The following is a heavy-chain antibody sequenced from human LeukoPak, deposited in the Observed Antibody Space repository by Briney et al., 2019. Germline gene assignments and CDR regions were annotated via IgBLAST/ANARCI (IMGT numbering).Heavy chain of an antibody. CDR3: ARAGGSYPYYYYYMDV. D-gene: IGHD1-26*01. J-gene: IGHJ6*03. V-gene: IGHV4-59*08. CDR1: GGSFSSYY. CDR2: IYYTGST. Sequence: SETLSLTCIVSGGSFSSYYWSWIRQPPGGGLEWIGYIYYTGSTNYNPSLKSRVTISVDTSNNHFSLKLSSVTAADTAVYYCARAGGSYPYYYYYMDVWGKGTTVTVSS.